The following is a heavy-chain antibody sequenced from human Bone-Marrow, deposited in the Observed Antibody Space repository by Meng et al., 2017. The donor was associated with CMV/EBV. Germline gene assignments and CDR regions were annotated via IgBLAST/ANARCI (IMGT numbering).Heavy chain of an antibody. J-gene: IGHJ4*02. V-gene: IGHV1-2*02. D-gene: IGHD2-15*01. CDR2: INPNSGGT. Sequence: SGYTFTGYYGHWVRQAPGQGLEWMGWINPNSGGTNYAQKFQGRVTMTRDKYISTAYMELSRLRCDDTAVYYCASQFGYCSGGSCYYLYWGQGTLVTVSS. CDR3: ASQFGYCSGGSCYYLY. CDR1: GYTFTGYY.